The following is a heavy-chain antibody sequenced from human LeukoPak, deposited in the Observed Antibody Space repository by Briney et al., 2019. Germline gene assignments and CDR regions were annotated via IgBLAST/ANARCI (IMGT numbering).Heavy chain of an antibody. CDR2: IYSGGST. D-gene: IGHD6-19*01. V-gene: IGHV3-53*01. CDR1: GFTVSSNH. CDR3: ATNIAVAGALYFDY. Sequence: GGSLRLSCAASGFTVSSNHTTWVRQAPGKGLEWVSVIYSGGSTFYTDSVKGRFTISRDNSKNTLYLQMNNLRAEDMAVYYCATNIAVAGALYFDYWGQGSLVTVSS. J-gene: IGHJ4*02.